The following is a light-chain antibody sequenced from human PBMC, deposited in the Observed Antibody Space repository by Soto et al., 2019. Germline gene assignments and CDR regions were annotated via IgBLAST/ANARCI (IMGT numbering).Light chain of an antibody. J-gene: IGKJ2*01. CDR3: HQYSTSPYT. CDR2: GAS. Sequence: EIVLTQSPGTLSLSPGERATLSCRASQTVRSNYLAWYQQKPGQAPRLLVYGASSRATGIPDTFSGSGSGTDFTLTISRLEPKDFAVYYCHQYSTSPYTFGQGTKLEIK. V-gene: IGKV3-20*01. CDR1: QTVRSNY.